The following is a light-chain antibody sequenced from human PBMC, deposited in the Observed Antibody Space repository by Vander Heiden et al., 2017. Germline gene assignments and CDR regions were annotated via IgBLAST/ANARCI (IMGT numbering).Light chain of an antibody. CDR1: SSNIGAGYD. V-gene: IGLV1-40*01. Sequence: QSVLTQPPSVSGAPGQRVTIPCTGSSSNIGAGYDVHWYQQLPETAPKLLLYGNSNRPSGVPDRFSGSKSGTSASLAITGLQAEDEADYYCQSYDSSLSGPVVFGGGTKLTVL. CDR2: GNS. CDR3: QSYDSSLSGPVV. J-gene: IGLJ2*01.